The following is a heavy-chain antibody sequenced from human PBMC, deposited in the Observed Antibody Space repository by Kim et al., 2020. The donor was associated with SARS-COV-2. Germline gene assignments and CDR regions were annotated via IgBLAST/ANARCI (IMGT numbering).Heavy chain of an antibody. D-gene: IGHD3-10*01. J-gene: IGHJ4*02. V-gene: IGHV1-8*01. CDR2: MNPNSGNT. Sequence: ASVKVSCKASGYTFTSYDINWVRQATGQGLEWMAWMNPNSGNTGYAQKFQGRVTMTRNTSISTAYMELTSLRSEDTAMYYCATGFRRRGPSGVGYWGQGTLVIVSS. CDR1: GYTFTSYD. CDR3: ATGFRRRGPSGVGY.